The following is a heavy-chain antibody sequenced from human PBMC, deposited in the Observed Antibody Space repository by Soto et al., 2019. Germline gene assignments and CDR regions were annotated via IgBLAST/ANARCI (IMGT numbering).Heavy chain of an antibody. J-gene: IGHJ4*02. Sequence: QVQLVQSGTEVKKPGASVKVSCQASGYSISAYYIHWVRQAPGQGLEWMGWIDPKNGGTVSAQKFQGRLTMTRDTSISTVYMDLSGVTFDDTALYYCGRDDYGIFPYWGQGSLVTVSS. V-gene: IGHV1-2*02. CDR1: GYSISAYY. D-gene: IGHD3-10*01. CDR3: GRDDYGIFPY. CDR2: IDPKNGGT.